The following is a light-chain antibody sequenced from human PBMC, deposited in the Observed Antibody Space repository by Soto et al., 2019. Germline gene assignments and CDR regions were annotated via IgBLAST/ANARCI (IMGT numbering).Light chain of an antibody. CDR1: ESIRNN. CDR3: QQTYSTPRVA. CDR2: AAS. V-gene: IGKV1-39*01. J-gene: IGKJ1*01. Sequence: DIQMTQSPSSLSASVGDRVTITCRASESIRNNLNWYQQKPGKAPKLLIYAASTLQSGVPSRFSGGGSGTEFTLTIGSLQTEDFTTYDCQQTYSTPRVAFGKGTKVEFK.